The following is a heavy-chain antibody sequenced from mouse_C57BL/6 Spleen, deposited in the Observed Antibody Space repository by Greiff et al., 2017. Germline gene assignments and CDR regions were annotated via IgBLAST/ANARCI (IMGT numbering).Heavy chain of an antibody. Sequence: EVQLVESGPGLVKPSQSLSLTCSVTGYSITSGYYWNWIRQFPGNKLEWMGYISYDGSNNYNPSLKNRISITRDTSKNQFFLKLNSVTTEDTATYYCAREEELGLRGYFDVWGTGTTVTVSS. D-gene: IGHD4-1*01. CDR2: ISYDGSN. V-gene: IGHV3-6*01. CDR1: GYSITSGYY. CDR3: AREEELGLRGYFDV. J-gene: IGHJ1*03.